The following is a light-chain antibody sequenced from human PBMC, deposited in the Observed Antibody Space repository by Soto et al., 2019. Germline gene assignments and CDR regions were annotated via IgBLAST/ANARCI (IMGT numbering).Light chain of an antibody. V-gene: IGLV2-11*01. CDR3: CSYAGSYTLVV. J-gene: IGLJ2*01. CDR1: SSDVGVYNY. Sequence: QSALTQPHSVSGSPGQSVTISCTGTSSDVGVYNYVSWYQQHPGKAPKLMIYDVTKRPSGVPDRFSGSKSGNTASLTISGLQAEDEADYYCCSYAGSYTLVVFGGGTKVTVL. CDR2: DVT.